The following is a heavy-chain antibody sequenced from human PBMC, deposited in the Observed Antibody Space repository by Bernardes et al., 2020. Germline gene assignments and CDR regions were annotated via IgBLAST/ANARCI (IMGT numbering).Heavy chain of an antibody. CDR2: IYYSGST. D-gene: IGHD6-19*01. V-gene: IGHV4-39*01. CDR3: ARHSAVAGPPYDAFDI. Sequence: SETLSLTCTVSGGSISSSSYYWGWIRQPPGKGLEWIGSIYYSGSTYYNPSLKSRVTISVDTSKNQFSLKLSSVTAADTAVYYCARHSAVAGPPYDAFDIWGQGTMVTVSS. J-gene: IGHJ3*02. CDR1: GGSISSSSYY.